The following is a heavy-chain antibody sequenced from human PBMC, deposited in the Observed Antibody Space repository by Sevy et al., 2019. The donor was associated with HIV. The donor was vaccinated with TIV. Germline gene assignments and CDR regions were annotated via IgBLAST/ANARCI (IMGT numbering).Heavy chain of an antibody. CDR2: ISYDGSDK. D-gene: IGHD3-10*01. Sequence: GESLKISCAASGFTFSSFGMHWARQVPGKGLEWVSFISYDGSDKRYVDSVKGRFTISRDSSKNTLYLQMNSLRGGDTAVYYCAKDGPPYYTSGSYMYYFDYWGQGALVTVSS. J-gene: IGHJ4*02. V-gene: IGHV3-30*18. CDR3: AKDGPPYYTSGSYMYYFDY. CDR1: GFTFSSFG.